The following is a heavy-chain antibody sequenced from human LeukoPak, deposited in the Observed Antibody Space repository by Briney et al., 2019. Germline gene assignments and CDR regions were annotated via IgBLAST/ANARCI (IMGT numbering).Heavy chain of an antibody. Sequence: GRSLRLSCAASGFTFSSYGMHWVRQAPGKGLEWVAVIWYDGSNKYYADSVKGRFTISRDNSKNTLYLQMNSLRAEGTAVYYCAKVASIAVAADAFDIWGQGTMVTVSS. CDR2: IWYDGSNK. CDR1: GFTFSSYG. J-gene: IGHJ3*02. CDR3: AKVASIAVAADAFDI. D-gene: IGHD6-19*01. V-gene: IGHV3-33*06.